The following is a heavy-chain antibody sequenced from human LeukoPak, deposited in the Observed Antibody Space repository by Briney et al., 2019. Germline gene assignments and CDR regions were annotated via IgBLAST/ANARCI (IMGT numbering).Heavy chain of an antibody. V-gene: IGHV3-9*01. CDR2: ISWNSGSI. D-gene: IGHD6-19*01. CDR1: GFTFDDYA. Sequence: HSGGSLRLSCAASGFTFDDYAMHWVRQAPGKGLEWVSGISWNSGSIGYADSVKGRLTISRDNAKNSLYLQMNSLRAEDTALYYCAKLSSGWYAWADAFDIWGQGTMVTVSS. J-gene: IGHJ3*02. CDR3: AKLSSGWYAWADAFDI.